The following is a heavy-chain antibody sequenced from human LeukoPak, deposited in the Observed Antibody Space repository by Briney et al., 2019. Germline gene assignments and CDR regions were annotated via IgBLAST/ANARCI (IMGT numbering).Heavy chain of an antibody. CDR1: GFTFSSYG. Sequence: GRSLRLSCAASGFTFSSYGMHWVRQAPGKGLEWVAAITCGGSNTYYADSVKGRFTISRDNSKNTVYLQMNSLRAEDTAVYYCAKEAQEYSSGWQVYYFEYWGQGTLVSVPS. CDR3: AKEAQEYSSGWQVYYFEY. D-gene: IGHD6-19*01. CDR2: ITCGGSNT. V-gene: IGHV3-30*18. J-gene: IGHJ4*02.